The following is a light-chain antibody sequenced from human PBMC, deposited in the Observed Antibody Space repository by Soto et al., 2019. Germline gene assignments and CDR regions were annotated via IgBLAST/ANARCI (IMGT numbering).Light chain of an antibody. J-gene: IGLJ1*01. V-gene: IGLV1-44*01. Sequence: QSVLTQSPSASGTLGQRVSISCSGSSSNIGSNPANWYQQLPGTAPRLLIYNNNQRPSGVPDRFFGSKSGTSASLAISGLQSEHEADYYCAAWDDSLSGPVFGTGTKVTVL. CDR3: AAWDDSLSGPV. CDR2: NNN. CDR1: SSNIGSNP.